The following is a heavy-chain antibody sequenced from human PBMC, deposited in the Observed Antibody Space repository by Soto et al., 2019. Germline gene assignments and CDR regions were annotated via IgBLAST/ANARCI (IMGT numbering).Heavy chain of an antibody. J-gene: IGHJ4*02. Sequence: XSGEASCRTSGYTFTSHGSGWVRWAPGRGLEWMGWISAYNGDTKYAQRVQDRVSMTTDTSTATAYIELRSLRFDDTAIYFCARPHWQPDYLEGFDVWGQGTPVTVSS. CDR2: ISAYNGDT. V-gene: IGHV1-18*04. D-gene: IGHD1-1*01. CDR3: ARPHWQPDYLEGFDV. CDR1: GYTFTSHG.